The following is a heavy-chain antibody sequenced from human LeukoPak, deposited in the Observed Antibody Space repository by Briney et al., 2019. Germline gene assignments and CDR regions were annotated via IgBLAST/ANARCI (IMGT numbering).Heavy chain of an antibody. V-gene: IGHV3-21*01. CDR3: AELGITMIGGV. J-gene: IGHJ6*04. D-gene: IGHD3-10*02. Sequence: GGSLRLSCLASGFTFSSYNMNWVRQAPGKGLEWVSFISSSRSRISYADSVKGRFTISRDNAKNAVYLQMNSLRAEDTAVYYCAELGITMIGGVWGKGTTVTISS. CDR2: ISSSRSRI. CDR1: GFTFSSYN.